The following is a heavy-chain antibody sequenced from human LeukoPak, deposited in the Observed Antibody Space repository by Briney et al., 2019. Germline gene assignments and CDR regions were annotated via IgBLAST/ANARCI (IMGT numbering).Heavy chain of an antibody. D-gene: IGHD6-25*01. CDR2: IYYSGSP. CDR3: ARRVSALHAFDI. Sequence: SETLSLTCTVSGGSFTSSSYYWGWIRQPPGKGPEWIGSIYYSGSPFYSPSLKSPVTISVDTSKSQFSLKLSSVTAADTAVYYCARRVSALHAFDIWGQGTMVTVSS. V-gene: IGHV4-39*01. J-gene: IGHJ3*02. CDR1: GGSFTSSSYY.